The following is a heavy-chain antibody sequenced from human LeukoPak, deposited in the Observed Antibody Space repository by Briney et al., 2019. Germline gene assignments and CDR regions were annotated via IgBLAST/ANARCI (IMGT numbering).Heavy chain of an antibody. V-gene: IGHV1-18*01. CDR2: IDPYSGNT. CDR3: ARGVGNEGLTI. J-gene: IGHJ3*02. CDR1: GYTFKSYA. Sequence: ASVKVSCKASGYTFKSYAITWVRQAPGQGLEWMGWIDPYSGNTNYAQKFQGRVTMTTETFTSTADMEVTSLRSDDTAVYYCARGVGNEGLTIWGQGTLVTVSS. D-gene: IGHD1-26*01.